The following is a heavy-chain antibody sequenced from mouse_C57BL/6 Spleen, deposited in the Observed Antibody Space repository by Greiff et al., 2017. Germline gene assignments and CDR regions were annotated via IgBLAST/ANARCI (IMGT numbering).Heavy chain of an antibody. Sequence: VQLQQSGTVLARPGASVKMSCKTSGYTFTSYWMHWVKQRPGQGLEWIGAIYPGTSDTSYNQKFKGKANLTAVTSASTAYMKLSRLTNEDSAVYFCTRGEFYAMDYWGQGTSVTVAS. CDR1: GYTFTSYW. V-gene: IGHV1-5*01. CDR3: TRGEFYAMDY. CDR2: IYPGTSDT. J-gene: IGHJ4*01.